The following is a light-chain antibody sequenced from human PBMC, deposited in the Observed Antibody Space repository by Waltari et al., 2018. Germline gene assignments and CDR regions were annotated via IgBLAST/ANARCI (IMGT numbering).Light chain of an antibody. Sequence: QSALTQPASVSGSPGQSITISCTGTNNYVGASKFVSWYQQHPGRAPPLMIYDVTERPSRISYRFSGSKSANTASLTISGLLPEDEAIYYCCSFTATHTLLFGGGTTVTVL. J-gene: IGLJ2*01. CDR3: CSFTATHTLL. CDR2: DVT. CDR1: NNYVGASKF. V-gene: IGLV2-14*03.